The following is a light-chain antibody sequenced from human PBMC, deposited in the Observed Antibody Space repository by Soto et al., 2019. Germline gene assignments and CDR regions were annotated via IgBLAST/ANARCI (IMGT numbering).Light chain of an antibody. CDR1: QSVSNNY. CDR3: QQNKDWPGT. CDR2: GAS. V-gene: IGKV3-20*01. J-gene: IGKJ1*01. Sequence: IVLTQSPGTLSLTPGERATLSCRASQSVSNNYFAWYQQKPGRALRLLIDGASTRATGIPDRFSGSGSGTEFTLTISSLQSEDFGVYYCQQNKDWPGTFGQGAKVDIK.